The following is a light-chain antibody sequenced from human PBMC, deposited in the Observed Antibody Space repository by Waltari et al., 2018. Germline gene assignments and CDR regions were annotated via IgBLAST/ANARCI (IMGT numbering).Light chain of an antibody. Sequence: EIVLPQSPGTLSLSPGERATLSCRASQSITSTYLAWYQQRPGQAPRLLIYDASTRATGIPDRFSGSGSGREFTLTINSLQSEDVAIYYCQQYSNWPPWTFGQGTTVEIK. V-gene: IGKV3-20*01. CDR2: DAS. J-gene: IGKJ1*01. CDR3: QQYSNWPPWT. CDR1: QSITSTY.